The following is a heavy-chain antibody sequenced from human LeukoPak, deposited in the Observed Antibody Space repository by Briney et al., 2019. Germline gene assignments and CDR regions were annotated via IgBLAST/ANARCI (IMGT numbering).Heavy chain of an antibody. CDR1: GFTFSSYA. CDR2: INQDGSEK. CDR3: AREAGTGDY. J-gene: IGHJ4*02. D-gene: IGHD6-19*01. V-gene: IGHV3-7*01. Sequence: PGGSLRLSCAASGFTFSSYAMSWVRQTPGKGLEWVANINQDGSEKYYVDSVKGRFTISRDNAKNSLYLHMNSLRADDTAVYYCAREAGTGDYWGQGTLVTVSS.